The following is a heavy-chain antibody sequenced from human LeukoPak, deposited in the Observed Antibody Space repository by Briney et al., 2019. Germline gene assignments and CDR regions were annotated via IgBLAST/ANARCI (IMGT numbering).Heavy chain of an antibody. CDR3: AKPPSWYEGYEDY. D-gene: IGHD6-13*01. V-gene: IGHV3-23*01. J-gene: IGHJ4*02. CDR1: GFTFSSYA. Sequence: PGGSLRLSCAASGFTFSSYAMSWVRQAPGKGLEWVSAISGSGGSTYYADSVKGRFTISRDNSKNTLYLQMNSLRAEDTAVHYCAKPPSWYEGYEDYWGQGTLVTVSS. CDR2: ISGSGGST.